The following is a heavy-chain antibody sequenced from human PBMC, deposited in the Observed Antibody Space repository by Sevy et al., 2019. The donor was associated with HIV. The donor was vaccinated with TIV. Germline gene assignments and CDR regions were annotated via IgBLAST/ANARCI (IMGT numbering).Heavy chain of an antibody. J-gene: IGHJ6*02. CDR3: AKDSPDSGSYYSRSYYYYYYGMDV. Sequence: GGSLRLSCAASGFTFSSYAMSWVRQAPGKGLEWVSAISGSGGSTYYADSVKGRFTISRDNSKNTLYLQMNSLRAEDTAVYYCAKDSPDSGSYYSRSYYYYYYGMDVWGQGTTVTVSS. D-gene: IGHD3-10*01. CDR1: GFTFSSYA. V-gene: IGHV3-23*01. CDR2: ISGSGGST.